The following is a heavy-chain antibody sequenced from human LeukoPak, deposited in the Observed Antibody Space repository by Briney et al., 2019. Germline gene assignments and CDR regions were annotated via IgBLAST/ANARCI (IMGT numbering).Heavy chain of an antibody. J-gene: IGHJ4*02. CDR3: ARYPVGSSGYLGY. V-gene: IGHV1-2*06. D-gene: IGHD3-22*01. Sequence: ASVKVSCQASGYTFTGYYMHWVRQAPGQGLEWMGRINPNSGGTNYAQKFQGRVTMTRDTSISTAYMELSRLRSDDTAVYYCARYPVGSSGYLGYWGQGTLVTVSS. CDR1: GYTFTGYY. CDR2: INPNSGGT.